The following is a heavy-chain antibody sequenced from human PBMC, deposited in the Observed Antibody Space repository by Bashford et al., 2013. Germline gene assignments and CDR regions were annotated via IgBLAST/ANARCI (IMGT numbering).Heavy chain of an antibody. V-gene: IGHV3-48*02. CDR3: ARDEPRYSGYDLLGDAFDI. J-gene: IGHJ3*02. CDR2: ISSSSSTI. Sequence: VRQAPGKGLEWVSYISSSSSTIYYADSVKGRFTISRDNAKNSLYLQMNSLRDEDTAVYYCARDEPRYSGYDLLGDAFDIWGQGTMVTVSS. D-gene: IGHD5-12*01.